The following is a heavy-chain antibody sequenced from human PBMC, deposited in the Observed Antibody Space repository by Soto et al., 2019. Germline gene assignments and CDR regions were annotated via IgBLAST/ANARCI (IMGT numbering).Heavy chain of an antibody. CDR3: AGVRGPYCGGECYPPTPNWFDP. Sequence: QLQLQESGSGLVKPSQTLSLTCAVSGGSISSGGCSWSWIRQPPGKGLEWIGYIYHSGSTYYNPSLNSRVTISVDRSKTQFSLKLSSVTAADSAVYYCAGVRGPYCGGECYPPTPNWFDPWGQGTLVTVSS. V-gene: IGHV4-30-2*01. J-gene: IGHJ5*02. CDR2: IYHSGST. CDR1: GGSISSGGCS. D-gene: IGHD2-21*01.